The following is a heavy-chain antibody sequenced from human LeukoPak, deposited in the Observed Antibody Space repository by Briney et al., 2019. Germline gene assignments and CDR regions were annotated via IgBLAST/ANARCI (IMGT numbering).Heavy chain of an antibody. J-gene: IGHJ5*02. CDR1: GGTFSSYA. CDR3: GRGRGRWFDP. V-gene: IGHV1-69*05. Sequence: ASVKVSCKASGGTFSSYAISWVRQAPGQGLEGMGGLIPIFGTANYAQKFQGRVTINTDESTGTAYMELSSLRSEDTAVYYCGRGRGRWFDPWGQGTLVTVSS. CDR2: LIPIFGTA. D-gene: IGHD3-10*01.